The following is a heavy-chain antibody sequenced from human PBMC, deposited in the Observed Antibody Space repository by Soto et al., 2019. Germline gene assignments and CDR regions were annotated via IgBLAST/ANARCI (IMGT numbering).Heavy chain of an antibody. Sequence: GGSLRLSCAASGFTLSSYAMHWVRQAPGKGLEWVAVISYDGSNKYYADSVKGRFTISRDNSKNTLYLQMNSLRAEDTAVYYCARDLADSGWYYYYGMDVWGQGTTVTVSS. J-gene: IGHJ6*02. V-gene: IGHV3-30-3*01. CDR3: ARDLADSGWYYYYGMDV. CDR2: ISYDGSNK. CDR1: GFTLSSYA. D-gene: IGHD6-19*01.